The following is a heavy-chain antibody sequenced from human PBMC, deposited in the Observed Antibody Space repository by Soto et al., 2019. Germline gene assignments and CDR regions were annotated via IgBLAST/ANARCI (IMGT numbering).Heavy chain of an antibody. D-gene: IGHD3-3*01. CDR3: ARGDYDFWSGLYYYYGMDV. Sequence: SETLSLTCAVYGGSFSGYYWSWIRQPPGKGLEWIGEINHSGSTNYNPSLKSRVTISVDTSKNQFSLKLSSVTAADTAVYYCARGDYDFWSGLYYYYGMDVWGQGTTVTVSS. CDR1: GGSFSGYY. V-gene: IGHV4-34*01. J-gene: IGHJ6*02. CDR2: INHSGST.